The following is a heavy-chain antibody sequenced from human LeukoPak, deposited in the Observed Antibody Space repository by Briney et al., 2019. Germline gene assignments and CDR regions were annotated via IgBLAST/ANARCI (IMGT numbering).Heavy chain of an antibody. J-gene: IGHJ4*02. CDR3: ASHPGNGGNPHY. CDR1: GFTFSSYA. Sequence: GGSLRLSCAASGFTFSSYAMHWVRQAPGKGLEWVAVISYDGSNKYYADSVKGRFTISRDNSKNTLYLQMNSLRAEDTAVYYCASHPGNGGNPHYWGQGTLVTVSS. V-gene: IGHV3-30-3*01. D-gene: IGHD4-23*01. CDR2: ISYDGSNK.